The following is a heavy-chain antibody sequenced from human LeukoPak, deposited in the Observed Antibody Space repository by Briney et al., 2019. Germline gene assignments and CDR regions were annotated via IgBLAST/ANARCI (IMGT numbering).Heavy chain of an antibody. CDR3: AKGHRSSWSYFDY. CDR1: GGSISSYYW. D-gene: IGHD6-13*01. Sequence: PSGTLSLTCAVSGGSISSYYWWSWVRQPPGKGLEWIGEIYHSGSTNYNPSLKSRVTISVDTSKNQFSLKLSSVTAADTAVYYCAKGHRSSWSYFDYWGQGTLVTVSS. J-gene: IGHJ4*02. V-gene: IGHV4-4*02. CDR2: IYHSGST.